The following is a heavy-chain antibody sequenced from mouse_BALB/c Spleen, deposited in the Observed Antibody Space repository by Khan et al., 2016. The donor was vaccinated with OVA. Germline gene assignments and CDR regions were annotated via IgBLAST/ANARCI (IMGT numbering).Heavy chain of an antibody. CDR3: ARAYYGNYREAMDY. Sequence: QMQLEESGPGLVVPSQSLSITCTVSGFSLTGYGVNWVRQPPGKGLEWLGMIWGDGSTDYNSALKSRLSISKDNSKSQVFLKMNSLQTDDTARYYCARAYYGNYREAMDYWGQGTSGTVSS. CDR2: IWGDGST. J-gene: IGHJ4*01. D-gene: IGHD2-10*01. V-gene: IGHV2-6-7*01. CDR1: GFSLTGYG.